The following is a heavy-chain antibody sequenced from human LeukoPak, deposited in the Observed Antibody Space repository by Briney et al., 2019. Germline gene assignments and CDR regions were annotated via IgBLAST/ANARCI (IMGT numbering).Heavy chain of an antibody. CDR2: IWYDGSNK. V-gene: IGHV3-33*01. CDR3: ARDGITCTRDY. D-gene: IGHD1-7*01. Sequence: GRSLRLSCAASGFTFSSYGMHWVRQAPGKGLEWVAVIWYDGSNKYYADSVKGRFTISRDNSKNTLYLQMNSLRAEDTAVYYCARDGITCTRDYWGQGALVTVSS. J-gene: IGHJ4*02. CDR1: GFTFSSYG.